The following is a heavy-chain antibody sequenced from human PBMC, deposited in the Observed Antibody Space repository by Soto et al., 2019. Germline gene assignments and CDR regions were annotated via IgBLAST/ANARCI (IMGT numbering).Heavy chain of an antibody. CDR2: ISGYNGNT. Sequence: ASVKVSCKTSGYTFISYGTSWVRQAPGQGLEWMGWISGYNGNTNYAQKFQGRVTITKDTSTSTAYMEMRNLRSDDTAVYYCARNQGLAGNVAPDVWGQGTLVTFSS. CDR3: ARNQGLAGNVAPDV. J-gene: IGHJ4*02. V-gene: IGHV1-18*01. CDR1: GYTFISYG. D-gene: IGHD1-1*01.